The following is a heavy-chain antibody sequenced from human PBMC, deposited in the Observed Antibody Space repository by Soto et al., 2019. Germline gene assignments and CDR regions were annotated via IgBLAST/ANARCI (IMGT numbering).Heavy chain of an antibody. CDR3: ASTDYGGDGQDY. CDR2: VSYTGDTT. J-gene: IGHJ4*02. D-gene: IGHD4-17*01. Sequence: GGSLRLSCASSGFTFSTYGMSWVRQAPGKGLEWVSSVSYTGDTTYYADSVKGRFTISRDNSKNTVYLQMDSLRTEDTATYYCASTDYGGDGQDYWGQGTLVTVSS. V-gene: IGHV3-23*01. CDR1: GFTFSTYG.